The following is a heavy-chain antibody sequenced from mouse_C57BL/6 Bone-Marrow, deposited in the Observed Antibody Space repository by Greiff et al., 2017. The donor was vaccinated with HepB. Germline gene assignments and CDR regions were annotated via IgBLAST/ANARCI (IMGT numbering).Heavy chain of an antibody. CDR3: ARPYYGEGFAY. CDR1: GFTFSDYG. Sequence: EVMLVESGGGLVKPGGSLKLSCAASGFTFSDYGMHWVRQAPEKGLEWVAYISSGSSTIYYADTVKGRFTISRDNAKNTLFLQMTGLRSEDTAMYYCARPYYGEGFAYWGQGTLVTVSA. J-gene: IGHJ3*01. V-gene: IGHV5-17*01. CDR2: ISSGSSTI. D-gene: IGHD2-13*01.